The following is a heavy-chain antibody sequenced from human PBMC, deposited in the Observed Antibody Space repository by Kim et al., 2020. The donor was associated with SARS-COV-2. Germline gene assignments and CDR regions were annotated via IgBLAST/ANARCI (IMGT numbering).Heavy chain of an antibody. V-gene: IGHV4-4*02. CDR2: IYHSGPT. D-gene: IGHD2-21*01. CDR3: ARVDRGVHLHTYCEPDTCYHYIVDV. Sequence: SETLSLTCAVSGGSISSTDWWTWVRQPPGKGLEWVGEIYHSGPTNYNPSLKSRVTISVDKSKNQFSLRMTSVTAADTAVYYCARVDRGVHLHTYCEPDTCYHYIVDVGGQGTAVTVSS. J-gene: IGHJ6*02. CDR1: GGSISSTDW.